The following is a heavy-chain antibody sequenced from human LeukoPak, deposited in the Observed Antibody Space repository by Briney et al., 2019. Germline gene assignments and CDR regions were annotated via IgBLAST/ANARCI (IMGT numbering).Heavy chain of an antibody. V-gene: IGHV3-48*03. J-gene: IGHJ4*02. CDR3: ARDRTGITIFGVVIPFDY. CDR1: GSTFSSYE. CDR2: ISSSGSTI. D-gene: IGHD3-3*01. Sequence: SGGSLRLSCAASGSTFSSYEMNWVRQAPGKGLEWVSYISSSGSTIYYADSVKGRFTISRDNAKNSLYLQMNSLRAEDTAVYYCARDRTGITIFGVVIPFDYWGQGTLVTVSS.